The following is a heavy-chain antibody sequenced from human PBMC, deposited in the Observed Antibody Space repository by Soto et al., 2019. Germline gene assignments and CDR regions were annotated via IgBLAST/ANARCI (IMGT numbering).Heavy chain of an antibody. CDR2: IYYSGST. V-gene: IGHV4-31*03. D-gene: IGHD3-16*01. CDR1: GGSISSGGYY. J-gene: IGHJ5*02. Sequence: SETLSLTCTVSGGSISSGGYYWSWIRQHPGKGLEWIGYIYYSGSTYYNPSLKSRVTISVDTSKNQFSLKLSSVTAADTAVYYCAGHTGSVGQYWFDPWGQGTLVTVSS. CDR3: AGHTGSVGQYWFDP.